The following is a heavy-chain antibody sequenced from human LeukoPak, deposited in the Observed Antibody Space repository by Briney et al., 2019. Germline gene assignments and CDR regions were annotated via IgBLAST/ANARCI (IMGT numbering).Heavy chain of an antibody. V-gene: IGHV4-34*01. Sequence: SETLSLTCAVYGGSFSGYYWSWIRQPPGKGLEWIGEINHGGSTNYNPSLKSRVTISVDTSKNQFSLKLSSVTAADTAVYSRARSGGTSARVNAFDIWGQGTMVTVSS. CDR3: ARSGGTSARVNAFDI. J-gene: IGHJ3*02. D-gene: IGHD2-15*01. CDR2: INHGGST. CDR1: GGSFSGYY.